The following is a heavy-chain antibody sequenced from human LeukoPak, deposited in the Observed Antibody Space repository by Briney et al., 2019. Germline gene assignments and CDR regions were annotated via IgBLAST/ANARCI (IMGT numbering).Heavy chain of an antibody. CDR2: ISHDGFI. D-gene: IGHD4-17*01. CDR3: AKPIYGDYSFDY. J-gene: IGHJ4*02. Sequence: GSLRLSCETAGFTFSSYVMHWVRRTPGKGLVWVSRISHDGFISYADSVKGRFTISRDNSQNTLYLQMNSLRAEDTALYYCAKPIYGDYSFDYWGQGTLVTVSS. CDR1: GFTFSSYV. V-gene: IGHV3-74*01.